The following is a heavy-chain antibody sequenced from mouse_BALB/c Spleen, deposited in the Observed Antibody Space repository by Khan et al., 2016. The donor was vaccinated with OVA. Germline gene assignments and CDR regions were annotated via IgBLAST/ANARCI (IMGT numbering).Heavy chain of an antibody. Sequence: EVNLVESGGGLVQPGGSRKLSCAASGFTFSRFGMHWVRQAPEKGLEWVAYISSGSSSIYYADTVKGRFTISRDNPKNTPFLHMTSLRSEDTAMYYCARDSDFDYWGQGTTLTVSS. V-gene: IGHV5-17*02. CDR1: GFTFSRFG. CDR2: ISSGSSSI. CDR3: ARDSDFDY. J-gene: IGHJ2*01.